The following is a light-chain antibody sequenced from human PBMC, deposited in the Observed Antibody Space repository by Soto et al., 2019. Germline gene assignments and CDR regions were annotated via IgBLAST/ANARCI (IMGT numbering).Light chain of an antibody. CDR1: QSVSSN. CDR2: GAF. V-gene: IGKV3-15*01. Sequence: EIVMTQSPATLSVSPGERATLSCRASQSVSSNLAWYQQKPGQAPRLLIYGAFTRATGIPARFSGSGSGTEFTLTISSLQSEDFAVYYCQQYNNWPPANTFGQGTKLEIK. J-gene: IGKJ2*01. CDR3: QQYNNWPPANT.